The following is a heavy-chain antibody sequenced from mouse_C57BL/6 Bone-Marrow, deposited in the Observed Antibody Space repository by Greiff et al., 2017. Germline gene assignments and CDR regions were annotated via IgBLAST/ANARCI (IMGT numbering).Heavy chain of an antibody. CDR1: GFNIKDDY. CDR2: IDPEHGDT. Sequence: EVKLVESGAGLVRPGASVKLSCTASGFNIKDDYMHWVKQRPEQGLEWIGCIDPEHGDTEYASKFQGKATITADTPSNTAYLQLSSLTSEDTAVYYCTISSADWGQGTLVTVSA. CDR3: TISSAD. J-gene: IGHJ3*01. V-gene: IGHV14-4*01.